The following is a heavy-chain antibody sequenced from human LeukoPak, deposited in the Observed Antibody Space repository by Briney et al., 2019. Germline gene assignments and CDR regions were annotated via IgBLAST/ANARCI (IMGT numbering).Heavy chain of an antibody. CDR2: IYHSGST. CDR1: GGSFSGYY. J-gene: IGHJ4*02. CDR3: ARGLYYDFSD. D-gene: IGHD3-3*01. Sequence: SETLSLTCAVYGGSFSGYYWSWIRQPPGKGLEWIGEIYHSGSTNYNPSLKSRVTISVDKSKNQFSLKLSSVTAADTAVYYCARGLYYDFSDWGQGTLVTVSS. V-gene: IGHV4-34*01.